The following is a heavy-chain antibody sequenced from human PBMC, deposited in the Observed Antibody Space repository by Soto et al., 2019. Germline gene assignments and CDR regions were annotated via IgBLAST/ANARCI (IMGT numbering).Heavy chain of an antibody. CDR3: AKDRELQPGYGMDV. CDR1: GFTFDYYA. D-gene: IGHD1-1*01. CDR2: IDWNSGNL. V-gene: IGHV3-9*01. J-gene: IGHJ6*01. Sequence: EVQLVESGGGLVQPGRSLRLSCAASGFTFDYYAMHWVRQAPGKGLEWVSGIDWNSGNLDYAESVKGRFTISRDNAMKSLYLQMNSLRPEDTALYYCAKDRELQPGYGMDVW.